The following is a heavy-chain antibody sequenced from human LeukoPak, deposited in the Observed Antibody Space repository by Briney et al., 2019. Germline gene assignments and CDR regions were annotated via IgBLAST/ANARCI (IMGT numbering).Heavy chain of an antibody. D-gene: IGHD4-23*01. CDR3: ARSGGGHTPSGDY. J-gene: IGHJ4*02. V-gene: IGHV5-51*01. Sequence: GESLKISCKGSGYSFTNYWIGWVRQMPGKGLEYMGIIYPGDSDTRYSPSFQGQVTISADKSINTAYLQWNSLKASDTAMYYCARSGGGHTPSGDYWGQGTLVTVSS. CDR1: GYSFTNYW. CDR2: IYPGDSDT.